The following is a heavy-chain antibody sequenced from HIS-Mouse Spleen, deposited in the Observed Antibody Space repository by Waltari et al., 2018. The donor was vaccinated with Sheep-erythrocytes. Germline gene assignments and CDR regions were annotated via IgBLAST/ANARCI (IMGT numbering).Heavy chain of an antibody. D-gene: IGHD2-2*01. CDR1: GFTFSSYG. CDR2: IWYDGSNK. J-gene: IGHJ6*02. CDR3: AKDKGGNIVVVPAAMPQYYYYYGMDV. Sequence: ASGFTFSSYGMHWVRQAPGKGLEWVAVIWYDGSNKYYADSVKGRFTISRDNSKNTMYLQMNSRRAEDTAVYYCAKDKGGNIVVVPAAMPQYYYYYGMDVWGQGTTVTVSS. V-gene: IGHV3-33*06.